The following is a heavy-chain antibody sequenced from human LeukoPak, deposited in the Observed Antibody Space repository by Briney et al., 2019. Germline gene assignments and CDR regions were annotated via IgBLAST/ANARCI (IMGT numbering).Heavy chain of an antibody. CDR3: ARHEEEDGYNAKTFDF. V-gene: IGHV4-39*01. J-gene: IGHJ4*02. Sequence: SETLSLTCTVSGVSISSSNNFWGWIRQPPGKGLEWIGSMHYRGTTYYIPSLKSRVTISVDTSKNQFSLRLSSVTAADTAVYYCARHEEEDGYNAKTFDFWGQGTLVTVSS. D-gene: IGHD5-24*01. CDR2: MHYRGTT. CDR1: GVSISSSNNF.